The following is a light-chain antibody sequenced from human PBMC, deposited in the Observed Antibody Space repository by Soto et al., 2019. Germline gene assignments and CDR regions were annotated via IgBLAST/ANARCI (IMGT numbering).Light chain of an antibody. CDR1: QGISSF. CDR2: AAS. V-gene: IGKV1-9*01. Sequence: IQLTQSPSSQSASVGDRVTITCRASQGISSFLAWYQQRPGKAPNLLIYAASTLQSGVPSRFSGSGSGTDFTLTISCLQSEDFATYYCQQYYSYPITFGQGTRLEIK. J-gene: IGKJ5*01. CDR3: QQYYSYPIT.